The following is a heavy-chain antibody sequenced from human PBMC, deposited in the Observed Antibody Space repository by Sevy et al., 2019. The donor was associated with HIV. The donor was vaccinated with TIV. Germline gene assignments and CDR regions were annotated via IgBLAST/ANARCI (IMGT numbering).Heavy chain of an antibody. D-gene: IGHD1-26*01. CDR2: IYYNGHI. V-gene: IGHV4-59*08. Sequence: SETLSLTCTVSGGSITSLSWNWIRQPPGKGLEWIANIYYNGHINYNPSLKSRVTLSLDTSKNQFSLRLSSVTAADTAMYYCAGENAWGRGYSGGQGTLVTVSS. CDR3: AGENAWGRGYS. CDR1: GGSITSLS. J-gene: IGHJ5*01.